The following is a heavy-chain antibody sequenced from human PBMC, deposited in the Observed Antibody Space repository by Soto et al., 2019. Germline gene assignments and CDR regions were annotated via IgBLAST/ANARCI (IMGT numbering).Heavy chain of an antibody. CDR3: ARGGYDYVWGSYRL. Sequence: QVQLVQSGAEVKKPGSSVKVSCKASGGTFSSYAISWVRQAPGQGLEWMGGIIPIFGTANYAQEFQGRVTITADESTRTAYMELSSLRSEDTDVYYCARGGYDYVWGSYRLWGQGTLVTVSS. D-gene: IGHD3-16*02. V-gene: IGHV1-69*12. CDR1: GGTFSSYA. CDR2: IIPIFGTA. J-gene: IGHJ4*02.